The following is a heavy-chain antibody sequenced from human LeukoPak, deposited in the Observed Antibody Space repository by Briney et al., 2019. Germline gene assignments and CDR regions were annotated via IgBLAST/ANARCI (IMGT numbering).Heavy chain of an antibody. J-gene: IGHJ2*01. Sequence: GGSLRLSCAASGFTFSNAWMSWVRQAPGKGLEWVGRIKSKTDGGTTDYAAPVKGRFTISRDDSKNTLYLQMNSLRAEDTAVYYCARGPREWELPGLVWYFDLWSRGTLVTVSS. V-gene: IGHV3-15*01. CDR2: IKSKTDGGTT. CDR1: GFTFSNAW. CDR3: ARGPREWELPGLVWYFDL. D-gene: IGHD1-26*01.